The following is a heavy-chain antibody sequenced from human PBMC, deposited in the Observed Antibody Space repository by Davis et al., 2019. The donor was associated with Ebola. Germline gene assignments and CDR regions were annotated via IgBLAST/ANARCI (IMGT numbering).Heavy chain of an antibody. Sequence: SDLLSSPFTVLGGSFSSYYWSWIRQPPGKGLEWIGYIYYSGSTNYNPSLKSRVTKSVDTSKNQFSLKLSSVTAADTAVYYCARGSGNGGYWGQGTLVTVSS. V-gene: IGHV4-59*01. CDR3: ARGSGNGGY. J-gene: IGHJ4*02. CDR1: GGSFSSYY. D-gene: IGHD1-26*01. CDR2: IYYSGST.